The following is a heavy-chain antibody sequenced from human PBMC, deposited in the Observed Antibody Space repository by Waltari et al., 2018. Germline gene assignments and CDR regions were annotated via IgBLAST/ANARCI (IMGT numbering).Heavy chain of an antibody. Sequence: VQLQQWGAGLLKPSETLSLTCGVYNGSFSGYSWSWIRQTPGKGLEWIGEVGYNGDTNSNPTLKSLCSRSVCMSENQRSFSVRLTSLTAAETAVYVGARRVGGRFDPWAREPRSPSPQ. D-gene: IGHD1-26*01. CDR3: ARRVGGRFDP. V-gene: IGHV4-34*01. CDR1: NGSFSGYS. CDR2: VGYNGDT. J-gene: IGHJ5*02.